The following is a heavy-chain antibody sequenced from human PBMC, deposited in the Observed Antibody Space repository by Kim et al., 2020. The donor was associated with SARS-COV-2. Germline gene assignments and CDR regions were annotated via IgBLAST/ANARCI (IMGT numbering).Heavy chain of an antibody. D-gene: IGHD4-17*01. CDR2: ISYDGSNK. CDR1: GFTFSSYG. Sequence: GGSLRLSCAASGFTFSSYGMHWVRQAPGKGLEWVAVISYDGSNKYYADSVKGRFTISRDNSKNTLYLQMNSLRAEDTAVYYCAKDYSGVLRYYFDYWGQGTLVTVSS. V-gene: IGHV3-30*18. CDR3: AKDYSGVLRYYFDY. J-gene: IGHJ4*02.